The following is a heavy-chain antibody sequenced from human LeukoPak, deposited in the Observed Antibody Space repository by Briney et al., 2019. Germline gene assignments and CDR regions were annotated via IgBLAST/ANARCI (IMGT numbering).Heavy chain of an antibody. V-gene: IGHV1-46*01. D-gene: IGHD3-10*01. CDR2: INPSGGST. CDR3: ARGPRITLIRGGQWYYYMDV. J-gene: IGHJ6*03. CDR1: GYTFTGYY. Sequence: ASVKVSCKASGYTFTGYYIHWVRQAPGQGLEWMGLINPSGGSTNYAQKFQGRVTVTRDTSTSTVYMELSSLRSEDTAVYYCARGPRITLIRGGQWYYYMDVWGKGTTVTISS.